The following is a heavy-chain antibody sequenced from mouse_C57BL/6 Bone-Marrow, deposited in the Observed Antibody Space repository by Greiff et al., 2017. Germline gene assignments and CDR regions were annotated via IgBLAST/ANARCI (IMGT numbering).Heavy chain of an antibody. V-gene: IGHV8-12*01. Sequence: QVQLKESGPGILQSSQTLSLTCSFSGFSLSPSGMGVSWIRQPSGKGLEWLAHFYWDDDKRYNPSLKSRLTISKDTSRNQVFLKITSVDTADTATYYCARRVRDGYSYAMDYWGQGTAVTVSS. CDR2: FYWDDDK. CDR3: ARRVRDGYSYAMDY. D-gene: IGHD2-3*01. J-gene: IGHJ4*01. CDR1: GFSLSPSGMG.